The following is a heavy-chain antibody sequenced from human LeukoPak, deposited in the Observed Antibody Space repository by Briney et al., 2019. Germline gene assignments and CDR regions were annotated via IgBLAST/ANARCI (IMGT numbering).Heavy chain of an antibody. CDR2: IYYTGTT. J-gene: IGHJ4*02. CDR3: TRGGRFTTVTTD. Sequence: KPAETLSLTCTVSNGSVSSGSYYWSWIRQPPGKGLERIGYIYYTGTTNYNPSLKSRVTMSIDTSKNHFSLNLSSVTAADTAFYYCTRGGRFTTVTTDWGQGTLVTVSS. V-gene: IGHV4-61*03. D-gene: IGHD4-17*01. CDR1: NGSVSSGSYY.